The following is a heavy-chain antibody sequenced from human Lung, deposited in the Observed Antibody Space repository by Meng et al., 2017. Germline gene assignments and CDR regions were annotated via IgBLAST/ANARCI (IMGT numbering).Heavy chain of an antibody. J-gene: IGHJ1*01. CDR1: GFTFTDHW. D-gene: IGHD1-1*01. Sequence: VPLVECGGGLVPPGGARGLSCAASGFTFTDHWMHWVRQGPGKGLVWVSRINRDGTKPTYADSVKGRFTISRDNAKNTLYLQMNNLRAEDTAFYYCTNDRLNHWGQGALVTVSS. V-gene: IGHV3-74*01. CDR2: INRDGTKP. CDR3: TNDRLNH.